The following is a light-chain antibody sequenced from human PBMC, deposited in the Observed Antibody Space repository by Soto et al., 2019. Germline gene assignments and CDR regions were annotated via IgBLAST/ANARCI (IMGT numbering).Light chain of an antibody. Sequence: QSALTQPRSVSGSPGQSVTISCTGTSSDVGGYNYVSWYQQHPGKAPKLMIYDVSKRPSGVPDRFSGSKSGNTASLTISGLQAEDEADYYFCSYAGSYNLVFCGGTKLTVL. CDR2: DVS. CDR3: CSYAGSYNLV. J-gene: IGLJ2*01. V-gene: IGLV2-11*01. CDR1: SSDVGGYNY.